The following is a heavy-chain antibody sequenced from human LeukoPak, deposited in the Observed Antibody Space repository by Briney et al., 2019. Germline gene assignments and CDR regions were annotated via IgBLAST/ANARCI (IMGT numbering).Heavy chain of an antibody. V-gene: IGHV1-18*01. CDR2: ISSHYGNT. Sequence: ASVKVSCTASGYTFTSYGISWVRQAPGQGLEWMGWISSHYGNTNYAQKLQGRVTMTTDTSTSTAYMELRSLRSDDTAVYYCARGGLLWFGEPMDVWGKGTMVTISS. CDR1: GYTFTSYG. J-gene: IGHJ6*03. CDR3: ARGGLLWFGEPMDV. D-gene: IGHD3-10*01.